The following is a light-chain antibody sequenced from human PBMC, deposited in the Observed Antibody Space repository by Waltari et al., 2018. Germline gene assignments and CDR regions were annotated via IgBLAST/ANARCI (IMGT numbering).Light chain of an antibody. Sequence: QSALIQPASLSGSPGPSIPLSCTGINSDVGSLVLVSWYQQHPGKAPKLILYDVTKRPSGVSDRFSGSRSGDTASLTISTLQAEDEADYYCCSYANYVTFFGGGTKLTVL. J-gene: IGLJ2*01. CDR2: DVT. V-gene: IGLV2-23*02. CDR3: CSYANYVTF. CDR1: NSDVGSLVL.